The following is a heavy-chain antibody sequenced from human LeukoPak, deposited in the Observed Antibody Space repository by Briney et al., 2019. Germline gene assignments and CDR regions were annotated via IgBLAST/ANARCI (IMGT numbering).Heavy chain of an antibody. Sequence: GGSLRLSCAASGFTFSSYWMSWVRQAPGKGLEWVANIKQDGSEKYYVDSVKGRFTISRDNAKNSLYLQMNSLRAEDTAVYYCARVGCRSTSYAKVCYYFDYWGQGTLVTVSS. CDR1: GFTFSSYW. D-gene: IGHD2-2*01. CDR3: ARVGCRSTSYAKVCYYFDY. J-gene: IGHJ4*02. V-gene: IGHV3-7*01. CDR2: IKQDGSEK.